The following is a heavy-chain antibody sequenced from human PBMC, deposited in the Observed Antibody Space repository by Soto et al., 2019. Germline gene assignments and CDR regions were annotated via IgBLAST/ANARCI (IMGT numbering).Heavy chain of an antibody. CDR1: GYTLTRYG. CDR2: ISAYNGNT. V-gene: IGHV1-18*04. D-gene: IGHD3-10*01. CDR3: PRVPYYCGSGQNWFDP. Sequence: ASVKVYCRASGYTLTRYGISWVRQAPGQGLEWMGLISAYNGNTNYAQKLQGRLPMTTDTSPSTAYMELRSLRSDDTPVYYCPRVPYYCGSGQNWFDPCGQGTLVTVSS. J-gene: IGHJ5*02.